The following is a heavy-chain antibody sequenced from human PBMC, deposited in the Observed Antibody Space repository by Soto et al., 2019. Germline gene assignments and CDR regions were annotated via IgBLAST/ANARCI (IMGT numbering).Heavy chain of an antibody. CDR1: GYSFTSYW. D-gene: IGHD4-17*01. CDR3: ARSSSGDYIFTYYGMDV. Sequence: PGESLKISCKGSGYSFTSYWIGWVRQMPGKGLEWMGIIYPGDSDTRYSPFFQGQVAISADKSISTAYLQWSSLKASDTAMYYCARSSSGDYIFTYYGMDVSGQATTVTVSS. J-gene: IGHJ6*02. CDR2: IYPGDSDT. V-gene: IGHV5-51*01.